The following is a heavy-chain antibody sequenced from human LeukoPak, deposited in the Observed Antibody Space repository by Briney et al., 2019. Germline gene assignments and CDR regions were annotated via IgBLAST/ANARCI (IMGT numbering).Heavy chain of an antibody. CDR2: ISGSGGST. CDR3: AKDRELGLWFGELFQEVVFDY. D-gene: IGHD3-10*01. J-gene: IGHJ4*02. CDR1: GFTFNSYA. Sequence: PGGSLRLSCAASGFTFNSYAMSWVRQAPGKGLEWVSAISGSGGSTYYADSVKGRFTISRDNSKNTLYLQMNSLRAEDTAVYYCAKDRELGLWFGELFQEVVFDYWGQGTLVTVSS. V-gene: IGHV3-23*01.